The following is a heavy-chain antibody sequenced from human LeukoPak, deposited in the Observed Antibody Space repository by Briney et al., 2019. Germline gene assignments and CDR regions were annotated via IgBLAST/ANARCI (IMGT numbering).Heavy chain of an antibody. V-gene: IGHV3-15*01. D-gene: IGHD6-13*01. CDR2: IKSKTNGGTT. CDR3: TTEAGYSSSWYAS. J-gene: IGHJ5*01. Sequence: GGSLRLSCAASGFSFTNAWMTWVRQAPGKGLEWVGRIKSKTNGGTTDYAAPVKGRFTISRDDSKNMLYLQMNSLKTEDTAIYYCTTEAGYSSSWYASWGQGTLVTVSS. CDR1: GFSFTNAW.